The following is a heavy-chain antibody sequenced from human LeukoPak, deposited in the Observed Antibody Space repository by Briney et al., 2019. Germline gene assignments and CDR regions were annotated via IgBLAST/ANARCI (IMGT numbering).Heavy chain of an antibody. CDR1: GGSFSGYY. V-gene: IGHV4-34*01. CDR2: INHSGST. J-gene: IGHJ6*03. CDR3: ARHMTGFYYYYMDV. Sequence: PSQSLSPTCAVYGGSFSGYYCGWIRHQPRNWMEWHGEINHSGSTNYNPSLKSRVTISVDTSKNQFSLKLSSVTAADTAVYYCARHMTGFYYYYMDVWGKGTTVTISS. D-gene: IGHD1-14*01.